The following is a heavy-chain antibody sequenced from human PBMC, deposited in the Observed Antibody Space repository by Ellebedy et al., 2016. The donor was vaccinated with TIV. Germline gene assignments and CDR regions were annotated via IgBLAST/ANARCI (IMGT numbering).Heavy chain of an antibody. J-gene: IGHJ4*02. CDR1: GGTFSSYA. Sequence: AASVKVSCKASGGTFSSYAISWVRQAPGQGLEWMGGFIPAFRRADYAQKFQGRVTITADESTKTADMELTSLTSEDTAMYFCARGLWFGDQIYYFDYWGQGTLVTVS. CDR3: ARGLWFGDQIYYFDY. V-gene: IGHV1-69*13. D-gene: IGHD3-10*01. CDR2: FIPAFRRA.